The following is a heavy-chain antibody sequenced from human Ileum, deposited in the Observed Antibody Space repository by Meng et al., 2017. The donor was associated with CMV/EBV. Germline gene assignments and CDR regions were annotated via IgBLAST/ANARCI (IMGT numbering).Heavy chain of an antibody. J-gene: IGHJ4*02. V-gene: IGHV3-74*01. CDR2: VHRDGSDR. Sequence: GGSLRLSCAASGFTFRDYWMHWVRQAPGKGLVWVSRVHRDGSDRDYADSVKGRFTISRDNAKNTLYLQVNSLRAEDTAVYYCVRDGNYGAYDYWGQGTLVTVSS. D-gene: IGHD4-17*01. CDR3: VRDGNYGAYDY. CDR1: GFTFRDYW.